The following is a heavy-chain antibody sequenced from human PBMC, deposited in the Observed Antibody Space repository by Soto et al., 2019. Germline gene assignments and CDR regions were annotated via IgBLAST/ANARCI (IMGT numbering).Heavy chain of an antibody. V-gene: IGHV4-34*01. CDR3: GGGLIRGVGELSRRGGYYYYMDV. CDR2: IKDSGNI. Sequence: QVQLQQWGAGLLKPSETLSLTCAVYDGSFSGYQWSWSRQTPGKGLEWIGGIKDSGNINYNPTLRGGVTFLGDSPKEQISRRRGAGAAAAPAGYSCGGGLIRGVGELSRRGGYYYYMDVWGKGTTVTVSS. CDR1: DGSFSGYQ. J-gene: IGHJ6*03. D-gene: IGHD3-10*01.